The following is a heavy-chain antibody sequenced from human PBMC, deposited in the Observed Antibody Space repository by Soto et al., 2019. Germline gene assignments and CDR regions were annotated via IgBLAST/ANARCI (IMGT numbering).Heavy chain of an antibody. J-gene: IGHJ2*01. V-gene: IGHV3-30*03. D-gene: IGHD1-1*01. CDR3: VRGIPFQYSNNWLHWYFDL. CDR1: GFSFSSFG. CDR2: LSFDGITK. Sequence: QVQLVESGGGFVQPGRSLRLSCAASGFSFSSFGMHWVRQAPGKGLEWVAGLSFDGITKHYADSVKGRFTISRDNSQNTLNLQMDSLRAEDTAVYFCVRGIPFQYSNNWLHWYFDLWGRGTQVTVSS.